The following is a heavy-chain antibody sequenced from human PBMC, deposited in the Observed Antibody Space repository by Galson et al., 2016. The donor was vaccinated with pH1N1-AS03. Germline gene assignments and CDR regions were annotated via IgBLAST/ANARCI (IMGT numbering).Heavy chain of an antibody. J-gene: IGHJ4*02. CDR1: GYRFTNYW. CDR3: ARPRLNYFDN. V-gene: IGHV5-51*03. Sequence: QSGAEVKKPGESLKISCKGSGYRFTNYWIGWVRQMPGKGLEWMGIIYPGNSDSGYNKSFQGQVTISADTSISTVYLQWSSLQASDTAMYYCARPRLNYFDNWGQGTLVTVSS. CDR2: IYPGNSDS. D-gene: IGHD3-16*01.